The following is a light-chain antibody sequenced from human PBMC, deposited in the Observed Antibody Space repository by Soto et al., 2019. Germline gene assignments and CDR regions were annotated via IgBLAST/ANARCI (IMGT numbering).Light chain of an antibody. V-gene: IGLV2-14*01. CDR3: VSYIESSLTHWV. Sequence: QSALTQPASVSGSPGQSINISCTGTYTDVGGYNRVSWYQHHAGKGPKMLIFEVDNRPSGISDRFSGSKSGDTASLTISDLQAEDEADYYCVSYIESSLTHWVFGGGTKLTVL. CDR1: YTDVGGYNR. CDR2: EVD. J-gene: IGLJ3*02.